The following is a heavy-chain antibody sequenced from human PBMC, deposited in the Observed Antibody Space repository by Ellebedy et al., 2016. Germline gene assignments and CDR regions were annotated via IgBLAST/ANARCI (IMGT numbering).Heavy chain of an antibody. D-gene: IGHD1-26*01. CDR1: GYTFINHD. J-gene: IGHJ5*02. V-gene: IGHV1-18*01. Sequence: ASVKVSXKASGYTFINHDITWVRQAPGQGLEWMGGSSTTNSAQKFQGRVTMTTDTSTSTAYMELRTLRFDDTAVYYCARDTRDGVGSSEAYYDPWGQGTLVTVSS. CDR3: ARDTRDGVGSSEAYYDP. CDR2: SSTT.